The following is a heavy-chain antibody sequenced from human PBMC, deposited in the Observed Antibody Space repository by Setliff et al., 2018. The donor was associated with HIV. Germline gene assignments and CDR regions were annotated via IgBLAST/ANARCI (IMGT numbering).Heavy chain of an antibody. V-gene: IGHV3-21*01. CDR3: ARDRASSGYYARFDH. J-gene: IGHJ4*02. CDR1: GFTFSNYN. Sequence: LRLSCAASGFTFSNYNMNWVRQAPGKGLEWVSSISYDSRFIYHADSMKGRFTISRDNAKKLVYLQMNSLRAEDTAIYYCARDRASSGYYARFDHWGQGTLVTSPQ. D-gene: IGHD3-22*01. CDR2: ISYDSRFI.